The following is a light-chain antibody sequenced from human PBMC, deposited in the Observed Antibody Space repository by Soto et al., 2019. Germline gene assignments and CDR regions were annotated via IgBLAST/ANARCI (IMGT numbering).Light chain of an antibody. V-gene: IGKV3-20*01. J-gene: IGKJ4*01. CDR2: GAS. Sequence: EIVLTQSPGTLSLSPGERATLSCRASQSVSSSYLAWYQQKPGQAPRLLIYGASSRATGIPDRFSGSVSGTDFTLTISRLEPEDFAVYSCQQYGSSPGLTFGGGTKVEIK. CDR1: QSVSSSY. CDR3: QQYGSSPGLT.